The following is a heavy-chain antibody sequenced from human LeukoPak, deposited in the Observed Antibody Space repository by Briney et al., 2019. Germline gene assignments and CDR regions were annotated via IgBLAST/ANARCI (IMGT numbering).Heavy chain of an antibody. CDR3: AKGRAPPAYYFDY. CDR2: IRYDGSNK. J-gene: IGHJ4*02. Sequence: GGSLRLSCAASGFTFSSYGMHWVRQAPGKGLEGVAFIRYDGSNKYYADSVKGRFTISRDNSKNTLYLQMNSLRAEDTAVYYCAKGRAPPAYYFDYWGQGTLVTVSS. V-gene: IGHV3-30*02. CDR1: GFTFSSYG.